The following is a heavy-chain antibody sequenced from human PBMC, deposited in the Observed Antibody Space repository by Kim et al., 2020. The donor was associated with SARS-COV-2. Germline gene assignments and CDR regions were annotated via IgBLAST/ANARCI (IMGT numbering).Heavy chain of an antibody. V-gene: IGHV3-21*01. CDR1: GFTFSTYS. D-gene: IGHD4-17*01. J-gene: IGHJ4*02. Sequence: GGSLRLSCAASGFTFSTYSMNWVRQAPGKGLEWVSSISRSSSYIYYADSVKGRFTISRDNAKNSLYLQMNSLRAEDTAVYYCASWSLSDYGGPIDYWGQGIGVTVSS. CDR2: ISRSSSYI. CDR3: ASWSLSDYGGPIDY.